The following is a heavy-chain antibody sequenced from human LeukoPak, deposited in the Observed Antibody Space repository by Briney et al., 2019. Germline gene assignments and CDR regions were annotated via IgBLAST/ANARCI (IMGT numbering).Heavy chain of an antibody. CDR2: IWYDGSNK. Sequence: GGSLRLSCSASGFTFNKYVMHWVSQAPGKGLEWVAVIWYDGSNKYYADSVKGRFTISRDNSKNTLYLQMNSLRAEDTAVYYCARDHLSTPSDWGQGTMVTVSS. CDR3: ARDHLSTPSD. J-gene: IGHJ3*01. V-gene: IGHV3-33*08. D-gene: IGHD2/OR15-2a*01. CDR1: GFTFNKYV.